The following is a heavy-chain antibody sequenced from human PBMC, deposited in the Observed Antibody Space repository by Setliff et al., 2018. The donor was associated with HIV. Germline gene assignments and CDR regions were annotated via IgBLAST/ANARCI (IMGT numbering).Heavy chain of an antibody. CDR2: TDANGGVT. V-gene: IGHV1-2*02. J-gene: IGHJ4*02. CDR3: AREGSPIYYFDY. D-gene: IGHD3-10*01. Sequence: ASVKVSCKTSGFRFTAHKFHWVRQAPGQGLEWMGWTDANGGVTRYAQKFQGRITMTGDPSTATAFMELSSLRSDDTAVYYCAREGSPIYYFDYWSQGTLVTVS. CDR1: GFRFTAHK.